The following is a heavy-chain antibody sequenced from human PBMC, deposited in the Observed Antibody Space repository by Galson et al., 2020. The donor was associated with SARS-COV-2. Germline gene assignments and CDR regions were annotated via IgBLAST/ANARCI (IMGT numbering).Heavy chain of an antibody. V-gene: IGHV3-30*03. CDR3: ARDLRSRSGLSYYSDY. CDR1: GFNFKTYD. D-gene: IGHD6-19*01. Sequence: QAGGSLRLSCAASGFNFKTYDIHWVRQAPGKGLEWVAVISYDGSSEFYADSVKGRFTVSRDNSKNTVYLQMNSLRVGDTAVYYCARDLRSRSGLSYYSDYWGQGTLVTVSS. CDR2: ISYDGSSE. J-gene: IGHJ4*02.